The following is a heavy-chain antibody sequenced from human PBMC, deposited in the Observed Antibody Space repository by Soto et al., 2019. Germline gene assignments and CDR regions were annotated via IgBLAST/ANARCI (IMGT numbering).Heavy chain of an antibody. V-gene: IGHV3-11*01. D-gene: IGHD6-13*01. CDR3: ARDLGGASSRWGPYYYMEV. Sequence: QVQLVESGGGLVKPGGSLRLSCAASGFTFSDYYMSVLRQALGKGLECVSSISSSGRTIYYADSVKGRFTISRDTAKNSLYLQMKSLRAEDTAIYYCARDLGGASSRWGPYYYMEVCGKWTTVTVSS. CDR2: ISSSGRTI. J-gene: IGHJ6*03. CDR1: GFTFSDYY.